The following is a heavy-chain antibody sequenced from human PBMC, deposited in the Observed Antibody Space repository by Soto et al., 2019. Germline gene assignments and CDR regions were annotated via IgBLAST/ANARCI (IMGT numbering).Heavy chain of an antibody. J-gene: IGHJ4*02. D-gene: IGHD3-10*01. Sequence: LRLSFAASGFTFSNYAMSWVRQAPGKGLEWVSGISSSGSGTYHADSVKGRFTVSRDNSKNTLYLQMNSLRAEDTAVYYCAKLSSEFVDYWGQGTLVTVSS. CDR2: ISSSGSGT. V-gene: IGHV3-23*01. CDR3: AKLSSEFVDY. CDR1: GFTFSNYA.